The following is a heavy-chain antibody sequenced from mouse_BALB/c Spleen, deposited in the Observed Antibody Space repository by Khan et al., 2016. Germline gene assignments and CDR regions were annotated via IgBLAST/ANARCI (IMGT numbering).Heavy chain of an antibody. V-gene: IGHV8-12*01. CDR1: GFSLSTSGMG. CDR3: ARRGGDYLDY. Sequence: QVTLKESGPGILQPSQTLSLTCSFSGFSLSTSGMGVSWIRQPSGKGLEWLTHIYWDDDKRYNPSLKSRLTISKDTSSNQVFLKITSVDTADAATYCCARRGGDYLDYWGQGTTLTVSS. J-gene: IGHJ2*01. CDR2: IYWDDDK.